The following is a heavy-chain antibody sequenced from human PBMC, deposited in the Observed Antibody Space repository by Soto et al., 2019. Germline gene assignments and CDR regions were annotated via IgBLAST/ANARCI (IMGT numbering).Heavy chain of an antibody. Sequence: EVQLLESGGGLIQPGGSLRLSCAASGFTFSSSSMNWVRQAPGKGLEWVSAISGSGGSTYYADSVKGRFTISRDNSNSALYLQMNSLRVGDTAIYYCAKGILVKPPGTRTFDIWGQGTMVIVSS. CDR3: AKGILVKPPGTRTFDI. J-gene: IGHJ3*02. CDR2: ISGSGGST. CDR1: GFTFSSSS. D-gene: IGHD6-13*01. V-gene: IGHV3-23*01.